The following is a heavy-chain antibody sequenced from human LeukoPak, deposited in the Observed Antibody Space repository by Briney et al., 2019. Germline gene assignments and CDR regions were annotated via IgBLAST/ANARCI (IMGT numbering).Heavy chain of an antibody. CDR2: IYPGDSDT. V-gene: IGHV5-51*01. D-gene: IGHD1-7*01. Sequence: GESLQISCKGSGYSFTSYWIGWGRQLPGKGLEWMGIIYPGDSDTRYSPSFQGQVTISADKSISTAYLQWSSLKASDTAMYYCARLELSVIDYWGQGTLVTVSS. CDR3: ARLELSVIDY. J-gene: IGHJ4*02. CDR1: GYSFTSYW.